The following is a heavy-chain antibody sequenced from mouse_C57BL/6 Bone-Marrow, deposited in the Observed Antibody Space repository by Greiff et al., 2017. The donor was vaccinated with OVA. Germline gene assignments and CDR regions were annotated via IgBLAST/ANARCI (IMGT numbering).Heavy chain of an antibody. J-gene: IGHJ2*01. Sequence: EVQLVESGAELVRPGASVKLSCTASGFNIKDDYMHWVKERPEQGLEWIGWIDPENGDTEYASKFQGKATITADTSSKTVYLHLSSQTSEDTAVYYCTTYRYWGQGTTLTVSS. V-gene: IGHV14-4*01. CDR1: GFNIKDDY. CDR3: TTYRY. CDR2: IDPENGDT.